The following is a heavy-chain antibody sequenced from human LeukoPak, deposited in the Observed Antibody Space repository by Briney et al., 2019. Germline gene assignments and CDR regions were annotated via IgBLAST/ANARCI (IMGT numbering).Heavy chain of an antibody. CDR1: GFTFSGYA. V-gene: IGHV3-23*01. CDR3: ASIREGGGIDF. D-gene: IGHD3-16*01. J-gene: IGHJ4*02. Sequence: QPGGSLRLSCAASGFTFSGYAMTWVRQAPGKGLEWVSAIVASGGSTFYADSVKGRFTISRDISKNTLYLRMNSLRAEDTAVYYCASIREGGGIDFWGQGNLVTVSS. CDR2: IVASGGST.